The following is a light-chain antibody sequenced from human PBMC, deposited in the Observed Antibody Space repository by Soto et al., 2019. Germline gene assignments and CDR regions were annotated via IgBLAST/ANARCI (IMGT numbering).Light chain of an antibody. V-gene: IGLV2-14*01. CDR1: SSDVGAYNY. J-gene: IGLJ3*02. Sequence: QSVLTQPASVSGSPGQSITISCTGTSSDVGAYNYVSWYQQYPGKAPKVIIFEVRKRPSGVSNRFSGSKSGDTASLTIIGLQAEDEADYYCQSYDSSLSGSGVFGGGTKLTVL. CDR2: EVR. CDR3: QSYDSSLSGSGV.